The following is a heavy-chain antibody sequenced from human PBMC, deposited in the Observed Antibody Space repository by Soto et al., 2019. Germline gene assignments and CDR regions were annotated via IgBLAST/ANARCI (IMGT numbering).Heavy chain of an antibody. CDR2: FESGGSI. D-gene: IGHD2-21*02. Sequence: MRLSCAASGFIVMTIYMSWVRQAPGKGLEWVSVFESGGSIYYADSVKGRFIISRDYAKNTVYLQMNSLTVEDTAVYYCARAGVTPDFFDYWGQGTLVTVSS. CDR1: GFIVMTIY. CDR3: ARAGVTPDFFDY. V-gene: IGHV3-53*01. J-gene: IGHJ4*02.